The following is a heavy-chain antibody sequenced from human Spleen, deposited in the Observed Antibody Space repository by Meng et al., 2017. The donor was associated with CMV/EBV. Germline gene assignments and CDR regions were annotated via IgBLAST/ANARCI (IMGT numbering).Heavy chain of an antibody. Sequence: GGSLRLSCAASGFPFSSYAMHWVRQAPGKGLEWVAIISYDGSNKYYADSVKGRFTISRDNSENTLYLQMNSLRAEDTALFYCARGNIPYYYYYGMDVWGQGTTVTVSS. CDR1: GFPFSSYA. D-gene: IGHD2-2*02. V-gene: IGHV3-30*04. CDR2: ISYDGSNK. CDR3: ARGNIPYYYYYGMDV. J-gene: IGHJ6*02.